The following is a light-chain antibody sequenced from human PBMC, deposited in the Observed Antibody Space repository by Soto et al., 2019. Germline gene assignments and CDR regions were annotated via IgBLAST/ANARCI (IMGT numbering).Light chain of an antibody. CDR1: TSNIGSNY. J-gene: IGLJ1*01. CDR3: ATWDDSLNGFYV. Sequence: QSVRTQPPSASGTPGQGVTISCSVSTSNIGSNYVYWYQQLPGTAPKLLIYRNNQRPSGVPDRFSGSKSGTSASLAISGLRSDDEADYFCATWDDSLNGFYVFGTGTKVTVL. V-gene: IGLV1-47*01. CDR2: RNN.